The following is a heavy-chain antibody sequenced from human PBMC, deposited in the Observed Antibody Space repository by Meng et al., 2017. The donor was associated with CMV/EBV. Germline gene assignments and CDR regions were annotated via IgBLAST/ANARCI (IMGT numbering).Heavy chain of an antibody. CDR1: GFTVSSNY. Sequence: GESLKISCAASGFTVSSNYMSWVRQAPGKGLEWVAFIRYDGSNKYYADSVKGRFTISRDNSKNTLFLQMNSLRAGDTAMYYCATYWSADYWGQGTLVTV. D-gene: IGHD1-1*01. CDR3: ATYWSADY. V-gene: IGHV3-30*02. CDR2: IRYDGSNK. J-gene: IGHJ4*02.